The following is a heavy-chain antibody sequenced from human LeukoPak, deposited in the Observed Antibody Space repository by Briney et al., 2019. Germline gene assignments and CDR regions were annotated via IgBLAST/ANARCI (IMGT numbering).Heavy chain of an antibody. V-gene: IGHV3-23*01. J-gene: IGHJ6*03. Sequence: PGGSLRLSCAASGFTFSGYVMTWVRQPPGKGLQWVADISGSGGSTYYADSVKGRFSISRDNSKNTLYLQLDSLRAEDTALYHCARETGGYPDPHSYYYYMDVWGKGTTVTVSS. D-gene: IGHD3-22*01. CDR2: ISGSGGST. CDR1: GFTFSGYV. CDR3: ARETGGYPDPHSYYYYMDV.